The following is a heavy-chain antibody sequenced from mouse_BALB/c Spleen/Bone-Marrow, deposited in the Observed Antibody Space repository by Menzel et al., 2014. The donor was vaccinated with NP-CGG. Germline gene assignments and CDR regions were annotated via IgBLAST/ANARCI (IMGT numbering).Heavy chain of an antibody. V-gene: IGHV7-3*02. Sequence: EVMLVESGGGLVQPGGSLILSCATSGFTFTDYYMNWVRQPPGKALEWLGFIRNKANGYTTEYSASVKGRFTVSRDNSQNILYLQMNTLRAEDSATYYRARDQGRVLFDYWGQGTTLTVSS. CDR1: GFTFTDYY. J-gene: IGHJ2*01. CDR3: ARDQGRVLFDY. CDR2: IRNKANGYTT.